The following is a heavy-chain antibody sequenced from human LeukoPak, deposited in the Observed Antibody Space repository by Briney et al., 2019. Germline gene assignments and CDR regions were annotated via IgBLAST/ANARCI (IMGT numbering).Heavy chain of an antibody. CDR3: AESTGVSGDAFDI. CDR2: VDPEDGET. CDR1: GYTFTDYY. J-gene: IGHJ3*02. Sequence: ATVKISCKASGYTFTDYYMHWVQQAPGKGLEWMGRVDPEDGETIYAEKFQGRVTITADTSTDTAYMELSSLRSEDTAVYYCAESTGVSGDAFDIWGQGTMVTVSS. V-gene: IGHV1-69-2*01. D-gene: IGHD5/OR15-5a*01.